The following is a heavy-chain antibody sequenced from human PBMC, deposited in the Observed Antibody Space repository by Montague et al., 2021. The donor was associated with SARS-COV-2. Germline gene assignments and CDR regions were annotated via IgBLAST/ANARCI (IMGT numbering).Heavy chain of an antibody. D-gene: IGHD3-22*01. Sequence: SLRLSCAASGFTFSTYWMSWVRQAPGKGLEWVADMKQDGSEKYYVDSVKGRFTISRDNAKSLLYLEMNSLRAEDTAVYYCARDEGSHSKYYYDSSGYYVYWGQGTPVTVSS. CDR1: GFTFSTYW. CDR2: MKQDGSEK. V-gene: IGHV3-7*03. J-gene: IGHJ4*02. CDR3: ARDEGSHSKYYYDSSGYYVY.